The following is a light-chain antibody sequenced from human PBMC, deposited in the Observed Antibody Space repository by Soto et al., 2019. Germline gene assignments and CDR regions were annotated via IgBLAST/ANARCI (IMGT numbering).Light chain of an antibody. CDR2: DNY. Sequence: QSVLTQPPSVSAAPGQKVTISCSGSSSNIGNQDVSWYQQLPQTAPKLLTYDNYKRPSGIPDRFSGSKSGTSASLAITGLQAEDEADYYCQSYDSSLSGSVFGGGTKLTVL. CDR3: QSYDSSLSGSV. CDR1: SSNIGNQD. J-gene: IGLJ2*01. V-gene: IGLV1-51*01.